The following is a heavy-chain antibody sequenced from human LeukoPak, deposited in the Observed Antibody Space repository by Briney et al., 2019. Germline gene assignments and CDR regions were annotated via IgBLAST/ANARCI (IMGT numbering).Heavy chain of an antibody. J-gene: IGHJ5*02. D-gene: IGHD1-26*01. CDR1: TFTNNNFA. Sequence: GGSLRLSCIVSTFTNNNFAMSWVRQAPEKGLEWVAHISGSGGSSYYADSVKGRFTISRDNSNNTIHLQVNSLRAEDTAVYYCATGHNSGAYHPWGQGTLVIVSS. V-gene: IGHV3-23*01. CDR3: ATGHNSGAYHP. CDR2: ISGSGGSS.